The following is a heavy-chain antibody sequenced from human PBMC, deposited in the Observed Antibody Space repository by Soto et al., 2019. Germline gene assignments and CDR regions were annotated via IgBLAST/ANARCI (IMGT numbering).Heavy chain of an antibody. J-gene: IGHJ5*02. CDR2: ISAYNGNT. D-gene: IGHD1-20*01. CDR3: ARWITGTGLNWFDP. CDR1: GYTFTSYG. Sequence: EASVKVSCKASGYTFTSYGISWVRQAPGQGLEWMGWISAYNGNTNYAQKLQGRVTMTTDTSTSTAYMELRSLRSDDTAVYYCARWITGTGLNWFDPWGQGTLVTVSS. V-gene: IGHV1-18*01.